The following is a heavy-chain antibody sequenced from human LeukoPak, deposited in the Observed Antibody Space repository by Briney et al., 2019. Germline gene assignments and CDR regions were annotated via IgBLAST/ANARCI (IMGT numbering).Heavy chain of an antibody. Sequence: GGSLRLSCAASGFTFSSYWMSWVRQAPGKGLEWVANIKQDGSEKYYADSVKGRFTISRDNSKNTLFLQMNSLRAEDTAVYYCAKVKDGGDLPDFDYWGQGTLVTVPS. CDR3: AKVKDGGDLPDFDY. CDR1: GFTFSSYW. J-gene: IGHJ4*02. CDR2: IKQDGSEK. V-gene: IGHV3-7*03. D-gene: IGHD3-10*01.